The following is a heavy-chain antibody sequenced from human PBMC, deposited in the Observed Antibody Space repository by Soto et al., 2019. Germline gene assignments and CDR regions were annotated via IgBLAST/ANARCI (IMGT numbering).Heavy chain of an antibody. J-gene: IGHJ4*02. CDR2: INPSGGST. D-gene: IGHD6-13*01. Sequence: QVQLVQSGAEVKKPGASVKVSCKASGYTFTSYYMHWVRQAPGQGLDWMGIINPSGGSTSYAQKFQGRATMPRATSTSTVYMELSSLRSEDTAVYYCARTIAAAGRGLDYWGQGTLVTVSS. V-gene: IGHV1-46*03. CDR3: ARTIAAAGRGLDY. CDR1: GYTFTSYY.